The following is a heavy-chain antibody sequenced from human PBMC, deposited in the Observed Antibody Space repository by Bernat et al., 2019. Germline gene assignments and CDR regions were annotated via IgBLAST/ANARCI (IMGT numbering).Heavy chain of an antibody. CDR3: ERMVYSSSRRHFDY. J-gene: IGHJ4*02. D-gene: IGHD6-6*01. CDR2: IDLDDEK. CDR1: GFSLSTSGMC. V-gene: IGHV2-70*15. Sequence: QVTLRESGPALVKPTQTLTLTCIFSGFSLSTSGMCVSWIRQPPGKALAWLARIDLDDEKYYSTSLKTRLTITKNTTKNQVVLTMTNMEPVDTATYYCERMVYSSSRRHFDYWGQGTLVTVSS.